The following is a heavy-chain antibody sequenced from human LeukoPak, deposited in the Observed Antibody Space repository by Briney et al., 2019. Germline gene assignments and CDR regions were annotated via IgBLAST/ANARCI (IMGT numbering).Heavy chain of an antibody. CDR2: IKQDGSEK. D-gene: IGHD3-3*01. CDR3: ARDQGLYYDFWSGYSDY. V-gene: IGHV3-7*01. J-gene: IGHJ4*02. Sequence: GGTLRLSCAASGFTFSSYGMSWVRQAPGKGLEWVANIKQDGSEKYYVDSVKGRFTISRDNAKNSLYLQMNSLRAEDTAVYYCARDQGLYYDFWSGYSDYWGQGTLVTVSS. CDR1: GFTFSSYG.